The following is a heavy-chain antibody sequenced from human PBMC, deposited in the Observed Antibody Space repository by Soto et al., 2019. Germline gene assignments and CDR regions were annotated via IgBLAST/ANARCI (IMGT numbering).Heavy chain of an antibody. CDR1: GFTFGDYA. CDR3: TRRIAARVWFDP. J-gene: IGHJ5*02. V-gene: IGHV3-49*03. D-gene: IGHD6-6*01. Sequence: GESLKISCTASGFTFGDYAMSWFRQAPGKGLEWVGFIRSKAYGGTTEYAASVKGRFTISRDDSKSIAYLQMNSLKTEDTAVYYCTRRIAARVWFDPWGQGTLVTVSS. CDR2: IRSKAYGGTT.